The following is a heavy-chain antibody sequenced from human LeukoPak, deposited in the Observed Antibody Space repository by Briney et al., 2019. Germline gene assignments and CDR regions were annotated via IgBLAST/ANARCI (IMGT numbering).Heavy chain of an antibody. CDR3: ARDRSIAARYGAFDI. J-gene: IGHJ3*02. CDR1: GYTFTSYY. Sequence: ASVKVSCKASGYTFTSYYMHWVRQAPGQGLEWMGWINPNSGGTNYAQKFQGRVTMTRDTSISTAYMELSRLRSDDTAVYYCARDRSIAARYGAFDIWGQGTMVTVSS. CDR2: INPNSGGT. D-gene: IGHD6-6*01. V-gene: IGHV1-2*02.